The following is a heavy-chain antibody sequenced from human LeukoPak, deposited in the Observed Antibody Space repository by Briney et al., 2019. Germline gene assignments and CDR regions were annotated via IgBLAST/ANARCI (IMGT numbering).Heavy chain of an antibody. V-gene: IGHV4-34*01. CDR2: INHSGST. D-gene: IGHD2-15*01. CDR1: GGSFSGYY. CDR3: ARVECSGGSCYPIYYYYYMDV. J-gene: IGHJ6*03. Sequence: SETLSLTCAVYGGSFSGYYWSWIRQPPGKGLEWIGEINHSGSTNYNPSLKSRVTISVDTSKNQFSLKLSSVTAADTAVYYCARVECSGGSCYPIYYYYYMDVWGKGTTVTVSS.